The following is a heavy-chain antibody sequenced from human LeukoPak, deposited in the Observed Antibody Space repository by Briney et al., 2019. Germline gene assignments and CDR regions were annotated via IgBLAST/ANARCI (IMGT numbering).Heavy chain of an antibody. D-gene: IGHD3-3*01. V-gene: IGHV1-3*01. J-gene: IGHJ4*02. Sequence: ASVKVSCKASGYTFTSYAMHWVRQAPGQRLEWMGWINAGNGNTKYSQKFQGRVTITRDTSASTAYMELSSLRSEDTAVYYCARDLGGTFEWLPHFDYRGQGTLVTVSS. CDR1: GYTFTSYA. CDR2: INAGNGNT. CDR3: ARDLGGTFEWLPHFDY.